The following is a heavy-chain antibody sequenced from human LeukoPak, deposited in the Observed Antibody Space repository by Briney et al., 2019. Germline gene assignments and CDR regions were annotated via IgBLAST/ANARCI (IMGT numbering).Heavy chain of an antibody. J-gene: IGHJ4*02. CDR1: GGSISYYY. D-gene: IGHD4-17*01. CDR3: ARQGNGDLYYFDY. Sequence: SETLSLTCTVSGGSISYYYWSWIRQPPGKGLEWVGYIYYSGSTKYNPSLKSQITISGDTSKNQFSLKPSSVTAADTAMYYCARQGNGDLYYFDYWGQGTLVTVSS. V-gene: IGHV4-59*08. CDR2: IYYSGST.